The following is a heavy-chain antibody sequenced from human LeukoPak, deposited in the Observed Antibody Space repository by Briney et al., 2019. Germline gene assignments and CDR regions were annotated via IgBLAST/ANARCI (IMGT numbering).Heavy chain of an antibody. CDR2: INPNSGGT. J-gene: IGHJ4*02. CDR1: GYTFTGYY. V-gene: IGHV1-2*02. Sequence: ASVKVSCKASGYTFTGYYMHWVRQAPGQGLDWMGWINPNSGGTNYPQKFQGRVTMTRDTSISTAYMELSRLRSDDTAVYYCAFTMVRGVIMPLDYWGQGTLVTVSS. CDR3: AFTMVRGVIMPLDY. D-gene: IGHD3-10*01.